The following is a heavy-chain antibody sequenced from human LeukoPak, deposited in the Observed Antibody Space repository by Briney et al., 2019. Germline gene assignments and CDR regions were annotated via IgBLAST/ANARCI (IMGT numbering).Heavy chain of an antibody. CDR2: IDHSGSI. CDR3: AHKFAGSYAFDI. J-gene: IGHJ3*02. CDR1: GGSISSSSYF. V-gene: IGHV4-39*07. Sequence: SETLSLTCTVSGGSISSSSYFWAWIRQPPGKGLEWTGYIDHSGSIYYNPSLKSRVTMSIDTSKNQFSLKLGSVTAVDTAVYYCAHKFAGSYAFDIWGQGTMVTVSS.